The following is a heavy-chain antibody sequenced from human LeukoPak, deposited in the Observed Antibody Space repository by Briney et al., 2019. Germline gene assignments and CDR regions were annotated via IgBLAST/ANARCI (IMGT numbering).Heavy chain of an antibody. J-gene: IGHJ4*02. CDR1: GGSISSSSYY. V-gene: IGHV4-30-4*08. CDR2: IYYSGST. Sequence: SETLSLTCTVSGGSISSSSYYWSWIRQPPGKGLEWIGYIYYSGSTYYNPSPKSRVTISVDTSKNQFSLKLSSVTAADTAVYYCAREGIAARPGEDYFDYWGQGTLVTVSS. D-gene: IGHD6-6*01. CDR3: AREGIAARPGEDYFDY.